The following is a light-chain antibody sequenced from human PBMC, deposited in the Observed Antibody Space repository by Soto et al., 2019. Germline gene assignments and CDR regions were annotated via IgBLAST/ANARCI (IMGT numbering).Light chain of an antibody. CDR1: QSLNNE. Sequence: DIQMTQSPSSLSASVGDRVTITCRASQSLNNELAWYQQKPGKAPNLLMYDASTLERGVPSRFSGTGSGTEFTLTISSLQPEDVATYYCQKYSRAPWTFGQGTKVDIK. V-gene: IGKV1-5*01. CDR2: DAS. J-gene: IGKJ1*01. CDR3: QKYSRAPWT.